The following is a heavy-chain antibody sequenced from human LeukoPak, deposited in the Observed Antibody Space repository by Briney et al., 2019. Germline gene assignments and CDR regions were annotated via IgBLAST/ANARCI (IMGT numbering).Heavy chain of an antibody. CDR2: ISSSSSYI. J-gene: IGHJ6*02. CDR1: GFTFSSYS. Sequence: PGGSLRLSCAASGFTFSSYSMNWVRQAPGKGLEWVSSISSSSSYIYYADSVKGRFTISRDNAKNSLYLQMNSLRAEDTAVYYCARINLYPFYYYYGMDVWGQGTTVTVSS. CDR3: ARINLYPFYYYYGMDV. V-gene: IGHV3-21*01. D-gene: IGHD2-2*01.